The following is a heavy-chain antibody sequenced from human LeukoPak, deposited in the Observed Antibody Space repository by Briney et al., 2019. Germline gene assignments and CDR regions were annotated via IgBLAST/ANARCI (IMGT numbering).Heavy chain of an antibody. J-gene: IGHJ6*03. V-gene: IGHV4-59*08. D-gene: IGHD3-10*01. CDR3: ASQLWSGDYYYYMDV. CDR2: IYYSGST. Sequence: SETLSLTCTVSGGSISSYYWSWIRQPPGKGVERIGYIYYSGSTNYNPSLKSRVTISVDTSKNQFSLKLRSVTAADTAVYYCASQLWSGDYYYYMDVWGKGTTVTVSS. CDR1: GGSISSYY.